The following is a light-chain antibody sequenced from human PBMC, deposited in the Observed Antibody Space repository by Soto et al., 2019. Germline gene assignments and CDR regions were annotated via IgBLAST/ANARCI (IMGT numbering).Light chain of an antibody. Sequence: DIQMTQSPSTLSASVGDTVTITCRASQGVSTWLAWYQQKPGKVPKILVYKASTLESGVPSRFSGSGYGTEFTLTISSLQPDDFATYYCQDYSSYSMYTFGQGTRREIK. CDR3: QDYSSYSMYT. J-gene: IGKJ2*01. CDR1: QGVSTW. CDR2: KAS. V-gene: IGKV1-5*03.